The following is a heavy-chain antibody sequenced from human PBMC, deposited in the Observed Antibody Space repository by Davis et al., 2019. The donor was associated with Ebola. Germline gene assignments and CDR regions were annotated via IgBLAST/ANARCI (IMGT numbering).Heavy chain of an antibody. Sequence: MPSETLSLTCTVSGGSTSSSSYSRGWIRQPQGKGLECTWSIHYSGRTYYNPSLKSRVTISVDTSKNQFSLKLSSVTAADTAVYYCARQGDNWNHYGMDVWGKGTTVTVSS. CDR2: IHYSGRT. V-gene: IGHV4-39*01. D-gene: IGHD1-20*01. CDR3: ARQGDNWNHYGMDV. CDR1: GGSTSSSSYS. J-gene: IGHJ6*04.